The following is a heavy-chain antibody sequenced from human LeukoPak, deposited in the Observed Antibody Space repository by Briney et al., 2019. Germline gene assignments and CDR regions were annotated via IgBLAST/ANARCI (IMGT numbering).Heavy chain of an antibody. V-gene: IGHV3-48*04. J-gene: IGHJ4*02. CDR1: GFTFSDYF. CDR3: ARDRLHYGEYEKTFDY. Sequence: GGSLRLSCVASGFTFSDYFMSWVRQAPGKGLEWVSYITTTSSTIYYADSVKGRFTISRDNAKNSLYLQMNSLRAEDTAVYYCARDRLHYGEYEKTFDYWGQGTLVTVSS. CDR2: ITTTSSTI. D-gene: IGHD4-17*01.